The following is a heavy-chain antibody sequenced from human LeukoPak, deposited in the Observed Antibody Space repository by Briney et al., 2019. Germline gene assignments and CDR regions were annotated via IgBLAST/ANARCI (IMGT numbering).Heavy chain of an antibody. CDR3: ARVDYGSSSYYYYMDV. CDR1: GLTPSSYD. V-gene: IGHV3-30*02. J-gene: IGHJ6*03. CDR2: IRYDGSNK. Sequence: PGGSLRLSCTGSGLTPSSYDMIWIGQASGKGLAWVAFIRYDGSNKYYTDSVKGRFTISRDNSKITLYLQMNSLRAEDTAVYYCARVDYGSSSYYYYMDVWGKGTTVTISS. D-gene: IGHD3-10*01.